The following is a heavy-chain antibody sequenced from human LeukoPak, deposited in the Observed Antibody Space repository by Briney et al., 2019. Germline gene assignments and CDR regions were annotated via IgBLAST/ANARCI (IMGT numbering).Heavy chain of an antibody. CDR3: AKGSFHCSSSRCPQYYYYMDV. Sequence: PGGSLRLSCAASGFTFSTYGIHWVRQAPGKGLEWVAFIRYGGSNKYYAASVKGRFTISRDNSKNTLYLQMNSLRAEDTAVYYCAKGSFHCSSSRCPQYYYYMDVWGKGTTVTVSS. CDR2: IRYGGSNK. V-gene: IGHV3-30*02. CDR1: GFTFSTYG. J-gene: IGHJ6*03. D-gene: IGHD2-2*01.